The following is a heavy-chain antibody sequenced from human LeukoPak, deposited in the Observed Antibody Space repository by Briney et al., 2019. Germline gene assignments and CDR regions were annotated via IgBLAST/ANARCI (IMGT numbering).Heavy chain of an antibody. CDR3: ARAAPWSHA. V-gene: IGHV4-59*01. CDR1: GCSISSYH. J-gene: IGHJ5*02. CDR2: TYDSGST. Sequence: SVTLSFTCTGSGCSISSYHWSWLRQPPGKGLEGIVNTYDSGSTNYKPSLESRVTISVDTSKNQFFRKLSSMTAATTAVYCCARAAPWSHAWGEGTLVTVSS.